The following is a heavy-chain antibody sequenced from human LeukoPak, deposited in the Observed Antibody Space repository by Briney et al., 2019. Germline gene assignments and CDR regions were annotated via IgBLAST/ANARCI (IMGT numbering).Heavy chain of an antibody. CDR2: MNPNNGNT. J-gene: IGHJ6*02. V-gene: IGHV1-8*01. Sequence: GASVNVSFKASGYTFTSYDINWVRQATAQGLERVGWMNPNNGNTGNAQKFQGRVTMARSTAISTTYMELSSLRSEDTAVYYCARLASSSWPLYYYYGMDVWGQGTTVTVSS. CDR3: ARLASSSWPLYYYYGMDV. CDR1: GYTFTSYD. D-gene: IGHD6-13*01.